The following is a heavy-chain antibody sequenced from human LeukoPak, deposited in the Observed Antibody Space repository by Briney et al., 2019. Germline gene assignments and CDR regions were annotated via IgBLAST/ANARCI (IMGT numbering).Heavy chain of an antibody. Sequence: PSETLSLTCTVSGGSISSGSYYWSWIRQPAGKGLEWIGRIYTSGSTNYNPSLKSRVTISVDTSKNQFSLKLSSVTAADTAVYYCARDSIAVAGAFDYWGQGTLVTVSS. J-gene: IGHJ4*02. CDR3: ARDSIAVAGAFDY. D-gene: IGHD6-19*01. CDR1: GGSISSGSYY. CDR2: IYTSGST. V-gene: IGHV4-61*02.